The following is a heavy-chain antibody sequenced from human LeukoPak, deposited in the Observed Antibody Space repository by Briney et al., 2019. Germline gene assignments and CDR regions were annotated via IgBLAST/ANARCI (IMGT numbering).Heavy chain of an antibody. CDR1: GFTFSSYG. D-gene: IGHD1-26*01. CDR2: ISYDGSNK. J-gene: IGHJ6*03. Sequence: PGGSLRLSCAASGFTFSSYGMHWVRQAPGKGLEWVAVISYDGSNKYYADSVKGRFTISRDNSKNTLYLQMNSLRAEDTAVYYCAKDPTRCLSGGSYCTYYYYYMDVWGKGTTVTVSS. V-gene: IGHV3-30*18. CDR3: AKDPTRCLSGGSYCTYYYYYMDV.